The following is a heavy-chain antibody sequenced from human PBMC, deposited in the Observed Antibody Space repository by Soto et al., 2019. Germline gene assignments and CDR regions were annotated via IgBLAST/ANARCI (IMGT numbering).Heavy chain of an antibody. Sequence: EVQLLESGGDLVQPGGPLRLSCAASGLTFSKFVMRWVRQTPGKGREGVSTITETGGDTYYTDSVKGRFTISRDNSKNTLYLQMTSLRAEDTALYYCTKASPDRHHMDVWGQGTTVTVSS. CDR2: ITETGGDT. CDR3: TKASPDRHHMDV. V-gene: IGHV3-23*01. CDR1: GLTFSKFV. J-gene: IGHJ6*02.